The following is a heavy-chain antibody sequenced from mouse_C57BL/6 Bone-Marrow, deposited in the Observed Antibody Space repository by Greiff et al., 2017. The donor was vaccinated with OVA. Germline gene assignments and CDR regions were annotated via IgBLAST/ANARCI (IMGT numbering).Heavy chain of an antibody. CDR2: IYPSDSET. J-gene: IGHJ1*03. D-gene: IGHD1-1*01. CDR1: GYTFTSYW. Sequence: QVQLQQPGAELVRPGSSVKLSCKASGYTFTSYWMDWVKQRPGQGLEWIGNIYPSDSETHYNQKFKDKATLTVDKSSSTAYMQLSSLTSEDSAVYYGARVTTVVEEDFDVWGTGTTVTVSA. V-gene: IGHV1-61*01. CDR3: ARVTTVVEEDFDV.